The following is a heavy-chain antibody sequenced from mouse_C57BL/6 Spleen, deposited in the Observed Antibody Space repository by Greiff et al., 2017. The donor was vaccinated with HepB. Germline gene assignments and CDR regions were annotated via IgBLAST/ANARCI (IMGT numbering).Heavy chain of an antibody. D-gene: IGHD3-3*01. V-gene: IGHV1-50*01. Sequence: QVQLQQSGAELVKPGASVKLSCKASGYTFTSYWMQWVKQRPGQGLEWIGEIDPSDSYTNYNQKFKGKATLTVDTSSSTAYMQLSSLTSEDSAVYYCARWAVTRDFDYWGQGTTLTVSS. J-gene: IGHJ2*01. CDR1: GYTFTSYW. CDR2: IDPSDSYT. CDR3: ARWAVTRDFDY.